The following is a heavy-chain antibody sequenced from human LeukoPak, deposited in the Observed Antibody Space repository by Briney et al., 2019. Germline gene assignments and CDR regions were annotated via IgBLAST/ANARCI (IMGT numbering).Heavy chain of an antibody. CDR3: AKAENGLDY. V-gene: IGHV3-23*01. CDR1: GFTFSSSV. D-gene: IGHD2-8*01. J-gene: IGHJ4*02. Sequence: GGALRLSCAASGFTFSSSVMSWVRQAPGKGLEWVSSITGSGGSTYYADSVKGRFSISRDNSKNTLYLQLTSLRAEDTAVYYCAKAENGLDYWGQGTLVTVSS. CDR2: ITGSGGST.